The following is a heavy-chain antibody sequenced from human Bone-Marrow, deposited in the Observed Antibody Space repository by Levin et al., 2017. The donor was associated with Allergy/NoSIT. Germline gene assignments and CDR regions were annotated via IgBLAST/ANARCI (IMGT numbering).Heavy chain of an antibody. V-gene: IGHV3-66*02. CDR3: ARDDRDNWNDGDAFDI. CDR2: IYSGEEA. J-gene: IGHJ3*02. D-gene: IGHD1-1*01. Sequence: GGSLRLSCAASGFTVISRYMSWVRQAPGKGLEWVSVIYSGEEAYYADSVKGRFTISRDYSKNTVDLQMNSLSSADTAVYYCARDDRDNWNDGDAFDIWGQGTMVTVSS. CDR1: GFTVISRY.